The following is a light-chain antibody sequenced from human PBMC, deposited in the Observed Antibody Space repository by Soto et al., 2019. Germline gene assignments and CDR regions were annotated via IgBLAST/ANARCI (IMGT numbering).Light chain of an antibody. CDR2: EVS. Sequence: QSALTQPASVSGSPGQSITISCTGSRSDIGGYDYVSWYQQHPDKAPKLLISEVSNRPSGVSDRFSGSRSGNTASLTISGLQAEDEAHYYCSSYTNSGALVVFGGGPKVTVL. J-gene: IGLJ2*01. CDR1: RSDIGGYDY. CDR3: SSYTNSGALVV. V-gene: IGLV2-14*01.